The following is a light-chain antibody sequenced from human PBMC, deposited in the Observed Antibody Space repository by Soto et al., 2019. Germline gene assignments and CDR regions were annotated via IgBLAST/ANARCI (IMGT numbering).Light chain of an antibody. V-gene: IGLV2-14*01. Sequence: QSVLTQPASVAGSPGQSITISCTGTSSDVDFYNFVSWYQQHPGKAPKLIIYEVSNRSSGVSSRFSGSKSGNTASLTISGLRAEDEADYYCSSSTVTSYVFGNGTKVTVL. CDR2: EVS. J-gene: IGLJ1*01. CDR3: SSSTVTSYV. CDR1: SSDVDFYNF.